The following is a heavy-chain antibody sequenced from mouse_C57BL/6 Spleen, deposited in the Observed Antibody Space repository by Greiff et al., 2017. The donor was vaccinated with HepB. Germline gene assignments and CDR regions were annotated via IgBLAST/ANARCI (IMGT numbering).Heavy chain of an antibody. CDR3: AREYDYYGSSYVYFDY. CDR2: IYPRSGNT. V-gene: IGHV1-81*01. J-gene: IGHJ2*01. D-gene: IGHD1-1*01. Sequence: VQLQQSGAELARPGASVKLSCKASGYTFTSYGISWVKQRTGQGLEWIGEIYPRSGNTYYNEKFKGKATLTADKSSSTAYMELRSLTSEDSAVYFCAREYDYYGSSYVYFDYWGQGTTLTVSS. CDR1: GYTFTSYG.